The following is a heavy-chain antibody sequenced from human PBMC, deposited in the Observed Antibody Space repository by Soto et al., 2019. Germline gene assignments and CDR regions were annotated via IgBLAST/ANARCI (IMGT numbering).Heavy chain of an antibody. V-gene: IGHV1-69*01. CDR2: IIPIFGTA. Sequence: QVQLVQSGAEVKKPGSSVKVSCQASGGTFSSFTINWVRQAPGQGLEWMGGIIPIFGTAAYAQKFQGRVTITADESTSAAHMELSSLRAEDTAVYFCAGVPVSPRYSGDCYKFYGMDVWGQGTTVTVSS. CDR3: AGVPVSPRYSGDCYKFYGMDV. D-gene: IGHD2-15*01. J-gene: IGHJ6*02. CDR1: GGTFSSFT.